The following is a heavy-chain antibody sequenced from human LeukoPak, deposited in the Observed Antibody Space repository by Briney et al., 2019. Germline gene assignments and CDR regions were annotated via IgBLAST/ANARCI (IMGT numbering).Heavy chain of an antibody. D-gene: IGHD3-10*01. V-gene: IGHV3-30*02. Sequence: GGSLRLSCAASGFTFSSYGMHWVRQAPGKGLEWVAFIRYDGSNKYYGDSVKGRFTISRDNSKNTLYLQMNSLGAEDTAVYYCAKDWALLWFGELSDYWGQGTLVTVSS. CDR3: AKDWALLWFGELSDY. CDR2: IRYDGSNK. CDR1: GFTFSSYG. J-gene: IGHJ4*02.